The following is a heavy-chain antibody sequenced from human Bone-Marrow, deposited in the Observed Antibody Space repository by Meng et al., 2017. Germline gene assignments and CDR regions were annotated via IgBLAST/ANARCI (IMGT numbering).Heavy chain of an antibody. D-gene: IGHD6-13*01. V-gene: IGHV1-2*06. J-gene: IGHJ4*02. CDR3: ARDEDISAAGKLFGDY. Sequence: QVQLVQVGAGVKKPGAPVKVSCKPSGYNFPDYYIHWVRRAPGQGLEWMGRINPKSGDTHYAQKFQARVTMTGDTSISTAYMELSGLRSDDTAMYYCARDEDISAAGKLFGDYWGQGTLVTVSS. CDR1: GYNFPDYY. CDR2: INPKSGDT.